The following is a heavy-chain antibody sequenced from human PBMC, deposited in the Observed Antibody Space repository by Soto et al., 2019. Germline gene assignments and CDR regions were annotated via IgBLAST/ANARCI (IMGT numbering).Heavy chain of an antibody. D-gene: IGHD2-8*02. CDR2: TYYRSRWSF. CDR1: GDSVSSNSGA. CDR3: AGVTGLRGMDV. Sequence: PSQTLSLTCSISGDSVSSNSGAWNWIRQSPSRGLEWLGRTYYRSRWSFDYALSANSRVTIDPDTSKNQVSLHLDSLTPEDTAVYYLAGVTGLRGMDVWGQGTPVTVSS. V-gene: IGHV6-1*01. J-gene: IGHJ6*02.